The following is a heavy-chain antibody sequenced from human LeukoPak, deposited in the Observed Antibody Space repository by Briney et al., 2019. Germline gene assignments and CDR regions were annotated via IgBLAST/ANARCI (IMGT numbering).Heavy chain of an antibody. Sequence: SVKVSCKASGGTFSSYAISWVRQAPGQGLEWMGRIIPIFGTANYAQKFQGRVTITTDESTSTAYMELSSLRSEDTAVYYCAREEYYYGSGSYLSFYFDCWGQGTLVTVSS. D-gene: IGHD3-10*01. CDR2: IIPIFGTA. CDR1: GGTFSSYA. CDR3: AREEYYYGSGSYLSFYFDC. J-gene: IGHJ4*02. V-gene: IGHV1-69*05.